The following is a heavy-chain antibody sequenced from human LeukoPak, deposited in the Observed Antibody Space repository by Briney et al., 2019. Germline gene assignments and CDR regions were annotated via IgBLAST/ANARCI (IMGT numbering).Heavy chain of an antibody. J-gene: IGHJ5*02. D-gene: IGHD4-17*01. V-gene: IGHV4-30-4*01. Sequence: SETLSLTCAVSGGSISSGDYYWSWIRQPPGKGLEWIGYIYYSGSTYYNPSLKSRVTISVDTSKNQFSLKLSSVTAADTAVYYCAREGEYGDYNWFDPWGQGTLVTVSS. CDR3: AREGEYGDYNWFDP. CDR1: GGSISSGDYY. CDR2: IYYSGST.